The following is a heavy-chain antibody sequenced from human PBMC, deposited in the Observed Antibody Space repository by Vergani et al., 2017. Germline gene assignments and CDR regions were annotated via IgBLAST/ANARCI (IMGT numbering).Heavy chain of an antibody. CDR1: GFTFSSYG. J-gene: IGHJ4*02. D-gene: IGHD4-17*01. V-gene: IGHV3-30*03. Sequence: QVQLVESGGGVVQPGRSLRLSCAASGFTFSSYGMHWVRQAPGKGLEWVAVISYDGSNKYYADSVKGRFTISRDNSKNTLYLQMNSLRAEDTAVYYCARQEEDYGDYYWGQGTLVTVSS. CDR3: ARQEEDYGDYY. CDR2: ISYDGSNK.